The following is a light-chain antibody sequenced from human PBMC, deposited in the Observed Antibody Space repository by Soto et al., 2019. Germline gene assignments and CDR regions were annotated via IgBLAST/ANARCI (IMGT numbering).Light chain of an antibody. CDR1: SSDVGGYNY. CDR2: EVT. Sequence: QSALTQPASVSGSPGQSITISCTGTSSDVGGYNYVSWYQQHPGKAPKLMIYEVTNRPSGVSNRFSGSKSGSTASLTISWLQADGEADYYCSSYTSSSPDVFGTGTKLTVL. CDR3: SSYTSSSPDV. V-gene: IGLV2-14*01. J-gene: IGLJ1*01.